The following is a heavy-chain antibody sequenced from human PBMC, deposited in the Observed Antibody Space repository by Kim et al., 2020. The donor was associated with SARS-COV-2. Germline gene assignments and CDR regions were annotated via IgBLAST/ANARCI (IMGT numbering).Heavy chain of an antibody. J-gene: IGHJ4*02. CDR1: GYTFVSYI. Sequence: ASVKVSCKASGYTFVSYIIMWVRQAPGQGLEWMGWISPYNGNTNFAQKFQGRVTMTTDTSTTTAYMNLGSLRPDDTAVYYCARAWYTLTPLDYWGQGTLVTVSS. CDR3: ARAWYTLTPLDY. CDR2: ISPYNGNT. D-gene: IGHD1-1*01. V-gene: IGHV1-18*01.